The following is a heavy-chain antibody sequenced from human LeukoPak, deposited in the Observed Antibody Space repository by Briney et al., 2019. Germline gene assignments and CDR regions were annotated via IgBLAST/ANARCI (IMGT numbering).Heavy chain of an antibody. CDR1: GGSISSGGYY. D-gene: IGHD2-15*01. Sequence: SETLSLTCTVSGGSISSGGYYWSWIRQPPGKGLEWIGYIYHSGSTYYNPSLKSRVTISVDRSKNQFSLKLSSVTAADTAVYYCARIRGGSCFDYWGQGTLVTVSS. J-gene: IGHJ4*02. CDR2: IYHSGST. CDR3: ARIRGGSCFDY. V-gene: IGHV4-30-2*01.